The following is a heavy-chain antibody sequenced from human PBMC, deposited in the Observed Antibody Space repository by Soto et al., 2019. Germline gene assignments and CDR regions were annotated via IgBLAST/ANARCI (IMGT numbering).Heavy chain of an antibody. CDR2: ISAYNGNT. V-gene: IGHV1-18*01. J-gene: IGHJ3*02. CDR1: GYTFTSYG. Sequence: QVQLVQSGAEVKKPGASVKVSCKASGYTFTSYGISWVRQAPGQGLAWLGWISAYNGNTNYAQKLQGRVTMTTDTSTSTAYMELRSLRSDDTAVYYCARDPRIAVAGDAFDIWGQGTMVTVSS. CDR3: ARDPRIAVAGDAFDI. D-gene: IGHD6-19*01.